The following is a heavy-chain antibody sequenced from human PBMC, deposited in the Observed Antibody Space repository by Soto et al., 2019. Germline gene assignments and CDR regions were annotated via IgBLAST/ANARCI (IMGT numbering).Heavy chain of an antibody. CDR2: ISAYNGNT. Sequence: GASVKVSCKASGYTFTSYGISWVRQAPGQGVEGMGWISAYNGNTNYAQKLRGRVTMTTDTSTSTAYMELRSLRSDDTAVYYCVRYYYDSSGYFFEGRTDAFDIWGQGTMVTVSS. D-gene: IGHD3-22*01. CDR1: GYTFTSYG. J-gene: IGHJ3*02. V-gene: IGHV1-18*01. CDR3: VRYYYDSSGYFFEGRTDAFDI.